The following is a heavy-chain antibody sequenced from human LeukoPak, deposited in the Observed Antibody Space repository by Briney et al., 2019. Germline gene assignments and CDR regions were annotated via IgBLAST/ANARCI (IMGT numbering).Heavy chain of an antibody. CDR1: GGSISSYY. CDR2: MYYSGST. J-gene: IGHJ4*02. V-gene: IGHV4-59*08. D-gene: IGHD1-26*01. CDR3: ARHSGSFYDFDS. Sequence: PSETLSLTCTVSGGSISSYYWSWIRQPPGKGLERIGYMYYSGSTNYNPSLKSRVTISVDTSKNQFSLKLSSVTAADTAVYYCARHSGSFYDFDSWGQGTLVTVSS.